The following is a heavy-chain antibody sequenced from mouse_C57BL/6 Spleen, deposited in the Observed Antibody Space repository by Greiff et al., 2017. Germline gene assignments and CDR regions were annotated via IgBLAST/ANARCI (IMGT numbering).Heavy chain of an antibody. CDR2: IDPGNSDT. D-gene: IGHD1-1*01. V-gene: IGHV1-5*01. Sequence: EVQLLESGTVLARPGASVKMSCKTSGYTFTSYWMHWVKQRPGQGLEWIGAIDPGNSDTSYNQKFKGKAKLTAVTSASTASMELSSLTNEDSAVYCCTRGIGCSYAWFAYWGQGTLVTVSA. CDR3: TRGIGCSYAWFAY. CDR1: GYTFTSYW. J-gene: IGHJ3*01.